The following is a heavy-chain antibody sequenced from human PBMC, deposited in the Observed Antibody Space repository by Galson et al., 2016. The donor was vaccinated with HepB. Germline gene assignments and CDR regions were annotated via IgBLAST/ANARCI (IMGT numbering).Heavy chain of an antibody. D-gene: IGHD1-26*01. CDR1: GYTFTNDA. J-gene: IGHJ6*02. CDR2: INGVNGNT. Sequence: SVKVSCKASGYTFTNDAISWVRQAPGQGPEWMGWINGVNGNTKYAEKFQDRVSITRDTSSSEVYMDLSGLTSEDTAVYYCATSGPMGYYPHGVDVWGQGTWVTVPS. CDR3: ATSGPMGYYPHGVDV. V-gene: IGHV1-3*01.